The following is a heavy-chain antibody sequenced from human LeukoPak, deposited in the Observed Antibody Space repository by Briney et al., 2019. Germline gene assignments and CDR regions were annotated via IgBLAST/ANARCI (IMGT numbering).Heavy chain of an antibody. CDR1: GFTFGDYA. CDR2: IRSKAYGGTT. Sequence: PGGSLRLSFTTSGFTFGDYAMSWGRQAPGRGLEMVTFIRSKAYGGTTEYASSMKGRFTLLRADSKRIASLQMTSLTTADTAVYYCTRYKRGTAMVSDYWGQGTLVTVSS. J-gene: IGHJ4*02. CDR3: TRYKRGTAMVSDY. V-gene: IGHV3-49*04. D-gene: IGHD5-18*01.